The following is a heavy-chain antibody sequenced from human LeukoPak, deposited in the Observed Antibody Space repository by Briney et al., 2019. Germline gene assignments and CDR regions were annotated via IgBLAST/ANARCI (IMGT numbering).Heavy chain of an antibody. J-gene: IGHJ4*02. CDR1: GFTFSSYA. Sequence: GSLRLSCAASGFTFSSYAMSWVRQAPGKGLEWVSAISGSGGSTYYADSVKGRFTISRDNSKNTLYLQMNSLRAEDTAVYYCAAVYSSGWYYFDYWGQGTLVTVSS. D-gene: IGHD6-19*01. CDR2: ISGSGGST. V-gene: IGHV3-23*01. CDR3: AAVYSSGWYYFDY.